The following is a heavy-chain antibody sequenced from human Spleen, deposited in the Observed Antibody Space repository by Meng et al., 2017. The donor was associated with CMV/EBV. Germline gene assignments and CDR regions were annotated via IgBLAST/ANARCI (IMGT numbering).Heavy chain of an antibody. V-gene: IGHV3-43*02. CDR3: AKDLIRDTAMDTKRGGMDV. Sequence: GESLKISCTASGFTFDDYAMTWVRQAPGKGLEWVSVIYSGGSTYYADSVKGRFTISRDNSKNSLYLQMNSLRTEDTALYYCAKDLIRDTAMDTKRGGMDVWGQGTTVTVSS. CDR2: IYSGGST. D-gene: IGHD5-18*01. CDR1: GFTFDDYA. J-gene: IGHJ6*02.